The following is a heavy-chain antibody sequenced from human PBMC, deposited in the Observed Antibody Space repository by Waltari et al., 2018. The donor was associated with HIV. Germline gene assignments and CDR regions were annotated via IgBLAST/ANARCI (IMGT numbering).Heavy chain of an antibody. CDR2: IDPSGGTT. D-gene: IGHD5-18*01. CDR1: GDTFSNYY. Sequence: QVQLVQCGAEVKKPGGSVKVSCKASGDTFSNYYMNWVRQAPGQGLEWMGIIDPSGGTTNYAQKFQGRVTMDRDTATSTVYKAMSSLRSEDTAIYYCARGVPVDTTMGKYYYYAMDVWGQGTTVTVSS. CDR3: ARGVPVDTTMGKYYYYAMDV. J-gene: IGHJ6*02. V-gene: IGHV1-46*01.